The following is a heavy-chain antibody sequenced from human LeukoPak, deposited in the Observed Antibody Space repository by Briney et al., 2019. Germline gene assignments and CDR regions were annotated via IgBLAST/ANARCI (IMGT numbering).Heavy chain of an antibody. CDR2: INPNSGGT. CDR3: AREGGRYCSSTSCYLYY. J-gene: IGHJ4*02. Sequence: ASVKVSCKASGYTFTGYYMHWVRQAPGQGLEWMGWINPNSGGTNYAQKFQSRVTMTRDTSISTAYMELSRLRSDDTAVYYCAREGGRYCSSTSCYLYYWGQGTLVTVSS. D-gene: IGHD2-2*01. CDR1: GYTFTGYY. V-gene: IGHV1-2*02.